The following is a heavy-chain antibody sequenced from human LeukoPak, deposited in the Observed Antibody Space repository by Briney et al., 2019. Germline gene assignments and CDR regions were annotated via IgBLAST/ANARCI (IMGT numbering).Heavy chain of an antibody. CDR3: AKGTFDWSFPLYFDS. CDR1: GFNFSIYP. Sequence: GGSLRLSCTTSGFNFSIYPMTWVRQAPGKGLEWVSAISGSGGSTYYADSVKGRFTISRDNSKNTLYLQMNSLGVEDTAVYYCAKGTFDWSFPLYFDSWGQGILVTVSS. J-gene: IGHJ4*02. V-gene: IGHV3-23*01. CDR2: ISGSGGST. D-gene: IGHD3-9*01.